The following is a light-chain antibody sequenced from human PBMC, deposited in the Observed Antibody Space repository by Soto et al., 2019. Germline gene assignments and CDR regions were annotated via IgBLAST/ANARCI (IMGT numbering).Light chain of an antibody. CDR1: QSVSTN. Sequence: ETVMTQFPPTLSVSPGETVTLSCRASQSVSTNLAWYQQKSGQAPRLLIYAASTRATGVPARFSGSGSGTDFTLTISGLQSEYFAVYFCQEYSHWPPRYTFGQGTKLDIK. J-gene: IGKJ2*01. CDR2: AAS. V-gene: IGKV3-15*01. CDR3: QEYSHWPPRYT.